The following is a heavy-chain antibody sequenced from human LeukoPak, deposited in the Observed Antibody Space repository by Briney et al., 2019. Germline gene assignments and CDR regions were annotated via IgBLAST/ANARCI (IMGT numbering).Heavy chain of an antibody. CDR3: ARGHRTRDFDY. CDR2: INHSGST. CDR1: GGSFSGYY. V-gene: IGHV4-34*01. D-gene: IGHD3-10*02. Sequence: PSETLSLTCAVYGGSFSGYYWSWIRQPPGKGLEWIGEINHSGSTNYNPSLKSRVTISVDTSKNQFSLKLSSVTAADTAVYYCARGHRTRDFDYWGQGTLVTVSS. J-gene: IGHJ4*02.